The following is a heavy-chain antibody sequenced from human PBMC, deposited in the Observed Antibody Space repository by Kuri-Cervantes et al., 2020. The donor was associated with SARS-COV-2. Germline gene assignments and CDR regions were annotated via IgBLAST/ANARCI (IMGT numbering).Heavy chain of an antibody. J-gene: IGHJ4*02. CDR1: GDSISSSTYY. V-gene: IGHV4-39*01. Sequence: SETLSLTCTVSGDSISSSTYYWGWIRQPPGKGLEWIGSIYYSGSTYYNPSLKSRVTISVDTSKNQFSLKLSSVTAADTAVYYCARSAFGATYYDFWSGFDYWGQGTLVTCYS. D-gene: IGHD3-3*01. CDR3: ARSAFGATYYDFWSGFDY. CDR2: IYYSGST.